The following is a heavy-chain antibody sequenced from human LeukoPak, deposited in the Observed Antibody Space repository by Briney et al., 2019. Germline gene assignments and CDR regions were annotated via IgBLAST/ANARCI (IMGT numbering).Heavy chain of an antibody. J-gene: IGHJ1*01. Sequence: VALTLTCAASGFTFSSYSWNWLRQAPGKGLEWVSSISSSSSYIYYATSVKGRFTISRENANNSMYLQMNRLRAEDTAVYYWASPPLAYCGGDCASEHWGQGTLVTVSS. D-gene: IGHD2-21*02. V-gene: IGHV3-21*01. CDR1: GFTFSSYS. CDR2: ISSSSSYI. CDR3: ASPPLAYCGGDCASEH.